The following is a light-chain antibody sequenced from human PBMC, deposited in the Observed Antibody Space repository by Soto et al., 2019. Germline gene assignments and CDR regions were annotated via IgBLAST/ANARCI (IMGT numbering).Light chain of an antibody. CDR3: TSYTTSSTWV. CDR1: SSDVGFYNY. CDR2: EVT. Sequence: QSALTQPASVSGSPGQSITISCSGTSSDVGFYNYVSWFQQYPGKAPKLMIFEVTNRPSGVSDRFSGSKSDNTASLTISGLQADDEADYFCTSYTTSSTWVFGAGTKLTVL. J-gene: IGLJ3*02. V-gene: IGLV2-14*01.